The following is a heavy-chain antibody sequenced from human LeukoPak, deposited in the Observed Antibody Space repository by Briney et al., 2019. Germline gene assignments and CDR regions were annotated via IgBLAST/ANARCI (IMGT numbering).Heavy chain of an antibody. CDR3: ARVYGDYGGFDY. CDR1: EFSVGSNY. J-gene: IGHJ4*02. CDR2: IYSGGST. D-gene: IGHD4-17*01. Sequence: PGGSLRLSCAASEFSVGSNYMTWVRQAPGKGLEWVSLIYSGGSTYYADSVKGRFTISRDNSKNTLYLQMNSLRAEDTAVYCCARVYGDYGGFDYWGQGTLVTVSS. V-gene: IGHV3-66*01.